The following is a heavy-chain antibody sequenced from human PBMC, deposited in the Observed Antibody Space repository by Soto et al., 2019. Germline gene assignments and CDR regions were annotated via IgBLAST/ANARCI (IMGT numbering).Heavy chain of an antibody. J-gene: IGHJ1*01. CDR2: IYSGGST. V-gene: IGHV3-66*01. D-gene: IGHD6-19*01. CDR1: GFTVSSNY. Sequence: GGSLRLSCAASGFTVSSNYMSWVRQAPGKGLEWVSVIYSGGSTYYADSVKGRFTISRDNSKNTLYLQMNSLRAEDTAVYYCARDRIAVAGNPEYFQHWGQGALVTVSS. CDR3: ARDRIAVAGNPEYFQH.